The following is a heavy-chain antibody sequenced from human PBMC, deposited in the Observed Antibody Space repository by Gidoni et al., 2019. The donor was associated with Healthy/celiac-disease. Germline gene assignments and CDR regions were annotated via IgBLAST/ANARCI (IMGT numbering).Heavy chain of an antibody. CDR1: GFTFSSYG. D-gene: IGHD6-19*01. V-gene: IGHV3-30*18. CDR3: AKGTRWLVSYWYFDL. Sequence: QVQLVESGGGVVQPGRSLRLSCAASGFTFSSYGMHWVRQAPGKGLEWVAVISYDGSNKYYADSVKGRFTISRDNSKNTLYLQMNSLRAEDTAVYYCAKGTRWLVSYWYFDLWGRGTLVTVSS. J-gene: IGHJ2*01. CDR2: ISYDGSNK.